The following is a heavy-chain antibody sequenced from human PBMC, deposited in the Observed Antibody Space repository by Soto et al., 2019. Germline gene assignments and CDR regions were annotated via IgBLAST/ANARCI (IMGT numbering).Heavy chain of an antibody. D-gene: IGHD6-6*01. CDR3: ARALQGAARLWKINWFDP. CDR1: GGTFSSYA. Sequence: QVPLVQSGAEVKKPGSSVKVSCKASGGTFSSYAIIWVRQAPGRGLEWMGGIIPIFGTANYAQKFQGRVAITADESTSTAYMELSSLRSEDTAVYYCARALQGAARLWKINWFDPWGQGTLVTVSS. V-gene: IGHV1-69*01. CDR2: IIPIFGTA. J-gene: IGHJ5*02.